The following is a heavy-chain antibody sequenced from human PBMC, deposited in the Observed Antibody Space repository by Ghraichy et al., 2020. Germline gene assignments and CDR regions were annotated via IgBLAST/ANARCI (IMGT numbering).Heavy chain of an antibody. CDR1: GGSFSGYY. CDR2: INHSGST. V-gene: IGHV4-34*01. Sequence: ESLNISCAVYGGSFSGYYWSWIRQPPGKGLEWIGEINHSGSTNYNPSLKSRVTISVDTSKNQFSLKLSSVTAADTAVYYCARVDCSSTSCPPPFWGQGTLVTVSS. D-gene: IGHD2-2*01. J-gene: IGHJ4*02. CDR3: ARVDCSSTSCPPPF.